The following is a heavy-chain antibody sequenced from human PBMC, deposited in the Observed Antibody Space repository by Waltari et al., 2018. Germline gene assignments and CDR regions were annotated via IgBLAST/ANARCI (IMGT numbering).Heavy chain of an antibody. CDR1: GGTFSSYA. D-gene: IGHD6-13*01. CDR2: IIPIFGTA. J-gene: IGHJ6*02. CDR3: ARPMLQLRYYYYGMDV. V-gene: IGHV1-69*13. Sequence: QVQLVQSGAEVKKPGSSVKVSCKASGGTFSSYAISWVRQAPGQGLEWMGGIIPIFGTANYAQKFQGRVTITADESTSTAYMELSSLRSEDTAVYYCARPMLQLRYYYYGMDVWGQGTTVTVSS.